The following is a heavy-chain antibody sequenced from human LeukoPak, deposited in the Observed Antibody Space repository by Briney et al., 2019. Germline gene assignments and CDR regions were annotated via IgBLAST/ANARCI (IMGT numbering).Heavy chain of an antibody. CDR3: ARDRGSGSYYNLPCY. Sequence: ASVKVSCKASGYTFPSYFMHWVRQAPGQGLEWMGIINPTGGSTTYAQKFQGRVTMTRDTSTSTVYMELSSLRSDDTAVYYCARDRGSGSYYNLPCYWGQGTLVTVSS. CDR2: INPTGGST. J-gene: IGHJ4*02. CDR1: GYTFPSYF. D-gene: IGHD3-10*01. V-gene: IGHV1-46*01.